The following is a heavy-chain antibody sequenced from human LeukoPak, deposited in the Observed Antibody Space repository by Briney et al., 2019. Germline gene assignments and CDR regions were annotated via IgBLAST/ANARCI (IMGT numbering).Heavy chain of an antibody. CDR1: GDSVSNNIAT. D-gene: IGHD3-10*01. Sequence: SQTLSLTCAISGDSVSNNIATWNWVRQSPSRGLEWLGRTYYRSRWGNDYAISVKSRITINPDTSRNQFSLQLSSVTPEDTAVYYSVRDSDDYYWALDFWGQGTPVTVSS. V-gene: IGHV6-1*01. CDR3: VRDSDDYYWALDF. CDR2: TYYRSRWGN. J-gene: IGHJ4*02.